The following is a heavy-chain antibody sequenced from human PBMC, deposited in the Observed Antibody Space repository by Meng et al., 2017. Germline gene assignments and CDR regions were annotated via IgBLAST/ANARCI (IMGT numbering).Heavy chain of an antibody. CDR3: AKLIAPSAY. D-gene: IGHD2/OR15-2a*01. Sequence: VRLVGSGEGLDRAGGSLGLSCAASGLTFSSYGMTGFRQAPGKGLEWVSAIGGSGGSTYYADSVKGRFTISRDNSKNTLYLQMNSLRVEDTAVYYCAKLIAPSAYWGQGTLVTVSS. V-gene: IGHV3-23*04. J-gene: IGHJ4*02. CDR1: GLTFSSYG. CDR2: IGGSGGST.